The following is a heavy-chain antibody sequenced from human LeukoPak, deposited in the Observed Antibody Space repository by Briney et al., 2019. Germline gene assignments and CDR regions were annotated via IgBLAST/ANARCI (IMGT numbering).Heavy chain of an antibody. D-gene: IGHD6-19*01. V-gene: IGHV4-59*01. CDR3: ARLLKNYSSGWFDY. CDR2: IYYSGST. CDR1: GGSISSYY. J-gene: IGHJ4*02. Sequence: SETLSLTCTVSGGSISSYYWSWIRQPPGKGLEWIAYIYYSGSTNYNPSLKSRVTISVDTSKNQFSLKLSSVTAADTAVYYCARLLKNYSSGWFDYWGQGTLVTVSS.